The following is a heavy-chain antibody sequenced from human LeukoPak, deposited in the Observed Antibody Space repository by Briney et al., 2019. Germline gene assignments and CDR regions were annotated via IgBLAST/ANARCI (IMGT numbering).Heavy chain of an antibody. CDR2: ISSSSSYI. D-gene: IGHD3-22*01. J-gene: IGHJ3*02. CDR1: GFTFSSYS. Sequence: PGGSLRLSCAASGFTFSSYSMNWVRQAPGKGLEWVSSISSSSSYIYYADSVKGRFTISRDNAKNSLYLQMNCLRAEDTAVYYCARTNSGFDDAFDIWGQGTMVAVSS. CDR3: ARTNSGFDDAFDI. V-gene: IGHV3-21*01.